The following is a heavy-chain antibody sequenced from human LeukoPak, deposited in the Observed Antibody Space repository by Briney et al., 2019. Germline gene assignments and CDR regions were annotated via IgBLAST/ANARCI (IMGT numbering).Heavy chain of an antibody. Sequence: GGSLRLSCAASGFTFSSSWVYWVRQAPGKGLEWVANIKQDGSEEYYVDSVKGRFTISRDNAKNSLYLQMNRLRAEDTAVYYCARDLGIAVAGTLDYWGQGTLVTVSS. J-gene: IGHJ4*02. CDR2: IKQDGSEE. CDR1: GFTFSSSW. CDR3: ARDLGIAVAGTLDY. D-gene: IGHD6-19*01. V-gene: IGHV3-7*01.